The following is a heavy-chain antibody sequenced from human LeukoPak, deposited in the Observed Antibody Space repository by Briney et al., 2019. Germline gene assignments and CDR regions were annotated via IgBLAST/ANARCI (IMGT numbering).Heavy chain of an antibody. V-gene: IGHV1-2*02. CDR3: ASHATSLRYCSGGSCSAFDY. D-gene: IGHD2-15*01. J-gene: IGHJ4*02. CDR2: INPNSGGT. Sequence: ASVKVSCKASGYTFTGYYMHWVRQAPGQGLEWMGWINPNSGGTNYAQKFQGRVTMTRDTSISTAYMELSRLRSDDTAAYYCASHATSLRYCSGGSCSAFDYWGQGTLVTVSS. CDR1: GYTFTGYY.